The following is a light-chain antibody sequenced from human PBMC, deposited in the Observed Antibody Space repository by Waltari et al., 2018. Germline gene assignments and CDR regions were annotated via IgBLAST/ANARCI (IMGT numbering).Light chain of an antibody. Sequence: DIVMTQSPLSLTVTPGEPASISCRSSQSLLHSNGYNYLHWYLQKPGQSPQLLMYLGSILASGVPDRFSGSGSGTDFTLKISRVEAEDVGVYYCFQALERRLNFGGGTKVEIK. J-gene: IGKJ4*01. CDR3: FQALERRLN. V-gene: IGKV2-28*01. CDR1: QSLLHSNGYNY. CDR2: LGS.